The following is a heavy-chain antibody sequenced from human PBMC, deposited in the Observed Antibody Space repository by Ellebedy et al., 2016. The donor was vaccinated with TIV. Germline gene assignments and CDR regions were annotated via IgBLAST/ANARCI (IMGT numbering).Heavy chain of an antibody. Sequence: GESLKISCAVSGFTFSNHWMSWARQAPGKGLEWVATIKQDGSEIHYVDSVKGRFTISRDNAKNSLYLQMNSLRVEDTALYYCARDAYPYAMDVWGQGTTVTVSS. D-gene: IGHD2-2*02. J-gene: IGHJ6*02. CDR3: ARDAYPYAMDV. V-gene: IGHV3-7*03. CDR1: GFTFSNHW. CDR2: IKQDGSEI.